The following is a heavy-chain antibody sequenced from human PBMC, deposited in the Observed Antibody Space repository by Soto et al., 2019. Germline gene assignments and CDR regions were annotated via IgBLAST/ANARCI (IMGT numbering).Heavy chain of an antibody. Sequence: EVQLLESGGGLVQPGGSLRLSCAASGFTFSSYAMSWVRQVPGKGLEWVSAISGTGANTYYADSVKGRFTISRDSSKNTLYLQMNSLRADDAAVYYCATLRFCTSSSCYGREGGYWGQGTLVTVSS. CDR1: GFTFSSYA. J-gene: IGHJ4*02. D-gene: IGHD2-2*01. CDR3: ATLRFCTSSSCYGREGGY. CDR2: ISGTGANT. V-gene: IGHV3-23*01.